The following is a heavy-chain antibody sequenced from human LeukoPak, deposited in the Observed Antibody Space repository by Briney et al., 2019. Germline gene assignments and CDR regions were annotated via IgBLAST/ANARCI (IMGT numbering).Heavy chain of an antibody. CDR2: INPIFHTP. Sequence: SVKVPCKASGGTFSSHAISWVRQAPGQGLEWMGGINPIFHTPTYAKKFQGRLTITKDESMSTVSMDLSSLISDDTAVYYCARGRTTGEFDYWGQGTLVTVSS. CDR3: ARGRTTGEFDY. D-gene: IGHD4-11*01. J-gene: IGHJ4*02. CDR1: GGTFSSHA. V-gene: IGHV1-69*05.